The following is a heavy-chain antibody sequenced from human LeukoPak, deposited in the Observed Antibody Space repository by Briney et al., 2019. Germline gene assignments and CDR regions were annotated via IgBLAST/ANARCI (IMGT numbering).Heavy chain of an antibody. D-gene: IGHD4-17*01. V-gene: IGHV1-8*01. J-gene: IGHJ5*02. CDR3: ARELYGNLFDP. CDR2: MNPNSGNT. Sequence: ASVKVSCTASGYTFTSYDINWVRQATGQGLEWMGWMNPNSGNTGYAQKFQGRVTMTTDTSTSTVYMELRSLRSDDTAIYYCARELYGNLFDPWGQGTLVTVSS. CDR1: GYTFTSYD.